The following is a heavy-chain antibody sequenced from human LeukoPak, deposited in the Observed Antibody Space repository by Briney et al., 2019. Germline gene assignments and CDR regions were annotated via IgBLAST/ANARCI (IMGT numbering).Heavy chain of an antibody. CDR2: IYPGDSDT. J-gene: IGHJ4*02. CDR3: ARQKDGSSGKARYYFDY. V-gene: IGHV5-51*01. CDR1: GYSFTSYW. D-gene: IGHD3-22*01. Sequence: GESLKISCKGSGYSFTSYWIGWVRQTPGKGLEWMGIIYPGDSDTRYSPSFQGQVTISADKSISTAYLQWSSLKASDTAMYYCARQKDGSSGKARYYFDYWGQGTLVTVSS.